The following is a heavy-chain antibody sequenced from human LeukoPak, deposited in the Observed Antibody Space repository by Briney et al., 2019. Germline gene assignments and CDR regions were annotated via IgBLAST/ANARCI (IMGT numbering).Heavy chain of an antibody. CDR3: ARVNWEQLELGSWFDP. CDR1: GYSISSGYF. J-gene: IGHJ5*02. CDR2: IFHSGNM. V-gene: IGHV4-38-2*02. D-gene: IGHD6-13*01. Sequence: SETLSLTCTVSGYSISSGYFWAWIRQPPGKGLEWIGNIFHSGNMHHNPSLKSRVTISMDTSKNQFSLKLSSVTAADTAVYYCARVNWEQLELGSWFDPWGQGTLVTVSS.